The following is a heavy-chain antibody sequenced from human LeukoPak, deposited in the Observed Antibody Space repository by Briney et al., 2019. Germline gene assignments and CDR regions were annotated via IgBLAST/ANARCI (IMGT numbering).Heavy chain of an antibody. CDR2: IYYSGST. J-gene: IGHJ4*02. V-gene: IGHV4-59*01. Sequence: SETLSLTCTVSGGSISSYYWSWIRQPPGKGLEWIGYIYYSGSTNYSPSLKSRVTISVDTSKNQFSLKLSSVTAADTAVYYCARLYSSSLGRVSDYWGQGTLVTVSS. CDR3: ARLYSSSLGRVSDY. D-gene: IGHD6-13*01. CDR1: GGSISSYY.